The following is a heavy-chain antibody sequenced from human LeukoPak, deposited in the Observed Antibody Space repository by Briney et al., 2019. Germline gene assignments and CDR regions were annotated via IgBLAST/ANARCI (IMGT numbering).Heavy chain of an antibody. CDR1: GFTFDVYG. CDR3: ASGSYGSGFYYFYYMDV. V-gene: IGHV3-66*01. CDR2: TYSGGST. J-gene: IGHJ6*03. D-gene: IGHD3-10*01. Sequence: GGSLRLSCAASGFTFDVYGMSWVRQAPGKGLEWVSVTYSGGSTYYADSVKGRCTISRDNSKNTLYLQMNSLRGEDTAVYYCASGSYGSGFYYFYYMDVWGKGTTVTVSS.